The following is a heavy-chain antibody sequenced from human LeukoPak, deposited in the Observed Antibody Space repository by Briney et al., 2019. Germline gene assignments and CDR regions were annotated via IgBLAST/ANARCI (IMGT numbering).Heavy chain of an antibody. J-gene: IGHJ4*02. Sequence: PRASVKVSCKASGYTFTGYYMHWVRQAPGQGLEWMGWINPNSGGTNYAQKFQGRVTMTRDTSISTAYMELSRLRSDDTAVYYCARNTYYDFWSGYFFDYWGQGTLVTVSS. CDR1: GYTFTGYY. V-gene: IGHV1-2*02. D-gene: IGHD3-3*01. CDR3: ARNTYYDFWSGYFFDY. CDR2: INPNSGGT.